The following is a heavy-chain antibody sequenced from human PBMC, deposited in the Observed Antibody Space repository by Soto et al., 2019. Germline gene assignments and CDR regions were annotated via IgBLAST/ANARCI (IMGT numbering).Heavy chain of an antibody. V-gene: IGHV3-48*01. CDR2: ISSSSSTI. Sequence: GGSLRLFCAASGFPFSSYTMNWVRQAPWKGLEWVSYISSSSSTIYYADSVKGRFTISRDNAKNSLYLQMNSLRAEDTAVYYCARDHYYYDSSGYKNAFDIWGQGTMVTVSS. J-gene: IGHJ3*02. CDR1: GFPFSSYT. CDR3: ARDHYYYDSSGYKNAFDI. D-gene: IGHD3-22*01.